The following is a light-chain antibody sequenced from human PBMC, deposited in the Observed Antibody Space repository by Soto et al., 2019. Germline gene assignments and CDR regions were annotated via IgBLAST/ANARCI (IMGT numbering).Light chain of an antibody. V-gene: IGLV1-40*01. CDR1: GSNIGAGYD. Sequence: QSVLTQPPSVSGAPGQRVTISCTGSGSNIGAGYDIHWYQQVPGTAPKPLIYANTNRASGVPDRFSGSKSGTSASLAITGLQAEDEAYYYCQSYDTGLSGYVFGPGTKVTVL. J-gene: IGLJ1*01. CDR2: ANT. CDR3: QSYDTGLSGYV.